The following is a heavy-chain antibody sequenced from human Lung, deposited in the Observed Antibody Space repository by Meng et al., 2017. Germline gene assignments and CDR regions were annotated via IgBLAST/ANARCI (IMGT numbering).Heavy chain of an antibody. J-gene: IGHJ4*02. Sequence: QVRLQQWAAGLLKPSETLSLPCVVSGGSFSDYYWSWIRQPPGKGLEWIGEINHSGSTNYNPSLESRATISVDTSQNNLSLKLSSVTAADSAVYYCARGPTTMAHDFDYWGQGTLVTVSS. CDR3: ARGPTTMAHDFDY. D-gene: IGHD4-11*01. V-gene: IGHV4-34*01. CDR1: GGSFSDYY. CDR2: INHSGST.